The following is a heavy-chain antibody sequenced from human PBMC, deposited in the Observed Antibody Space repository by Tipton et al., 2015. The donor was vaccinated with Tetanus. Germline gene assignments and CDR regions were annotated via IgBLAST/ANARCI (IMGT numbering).Heavy chain of an antibody. CDR3: ARDHGITWGGMGYYYGMDV. D-gene: IGHD3-16*01. V-gene: IGHV4-30-4*01. J-gene: IGHJ6*02. CDR2: IYYSGST. CDR1: GDSLSNGDYY. Sequence: TLSLTCTVSGDSLSNGDYYWSWIRQPPGKGLESIGYIYYSGSTYYNPSLKSRVIISVDTSKNQFSLRLSSVTAADTAVYYCARDHGITWGGMGYYYGMDVWGQGTTVTVPS.